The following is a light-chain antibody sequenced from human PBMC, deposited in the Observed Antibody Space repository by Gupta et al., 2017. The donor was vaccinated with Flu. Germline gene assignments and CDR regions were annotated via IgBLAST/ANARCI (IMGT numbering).Light chain of an antibody. CDR3: AAWDDSLSSYV. CDR2: RSN. Sequence: QSVLTQPPSASGTPGQRVTIYYSGSRSNIGTIGSNYISWYQQLPGTSPKLLIYRSNQRPSGVPDRFSGSKSGSSASLAISGLRSEDEADYYCAAWDDSLSSYVFGTGTKVTVL. V-gene: IGLV1-47*01. J-gene: IGLJ1*01. CDR1: RSNIGTIGSNY.